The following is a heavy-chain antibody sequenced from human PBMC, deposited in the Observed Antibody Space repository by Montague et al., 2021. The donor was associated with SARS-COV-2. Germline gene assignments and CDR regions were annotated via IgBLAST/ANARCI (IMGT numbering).Heavy chain of an antibody. D-gene: IGHD1-26*01. V-gene: IGHV4-61*02. J-gene: IGHJ4*02. CDR3: ARFGSGTLEFDL. Sequence: TLSLTCTVSGASISRGIYYWSWIRQPPGKGLEWIGRIRTTGHTDYNTSLESRVFISVDTSTNQFSLSLTSVTAADTAVYFCARFGSGTLEFDLWGQGTLVTVSS. CDR2: IRTTGHT. CDR1: GASISRGIYY.